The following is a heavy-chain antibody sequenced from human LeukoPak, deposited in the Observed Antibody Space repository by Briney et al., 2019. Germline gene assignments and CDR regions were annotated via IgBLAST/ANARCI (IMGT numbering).Heavy chain of an antibody. J-gene: IGHJ4*02. Sequence: GGSLRLSCAVSGFTFSSYAMSWVRQAPGKGLEWVSTISGSGDNTYSADSVRGRFTISRDNSKNTLYLQMNSLRAEDTAIYYCAKVSWANYYDYWGQGTLVTVSS. D-gene: IGHD6-13*01. CDR2: ISGSGDNT. V-gene: IGHV3-23*01. CDR1: GFTFSSYA. CDR3: AKVSWANYYDY.